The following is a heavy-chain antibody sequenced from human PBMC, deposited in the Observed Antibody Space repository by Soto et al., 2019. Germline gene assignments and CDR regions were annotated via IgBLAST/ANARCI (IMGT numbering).Heavy chain of an antibody. CDR2: ISSSSSTI. Sequence: EAQLVESGGGLVQPGGSLRLSCAASGFTFSSYSMNWVRQAPGKGLEWVSYISSSSSTIYYADSVKGRFTISRDNAKNSLYLQMNSLRAEDTAVYYCARDIPTRIAAAHRGWFDPWGQGTLVTVSS. CDR3: ARDIPTRIAAAHRGWFDP. J-gene: IGHJ5*02. D-gene: IGHD6-13*01. V-gene: IGHV3-48*01. CDR1: GFTFSSYS.